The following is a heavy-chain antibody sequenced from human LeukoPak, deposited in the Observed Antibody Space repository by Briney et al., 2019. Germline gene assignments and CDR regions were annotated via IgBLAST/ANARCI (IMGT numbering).Heavy chain of an antibody. Sequence: GGSLRLSYAASGLTFRSQNMNWARQPPAKGLEWVAYISTSGDSTKYADSVEGRFAISRDNVENSLYLLMNSLRVDDTAVYYCVKNGWLDYWGQGIVVTVSS. J-gene: IGHJ4*02. CDR2: ISTSGDST. D-gene: IGHD6-19*01. CDR3: VKNGWLDY. CDR1: GLTFRSQN. V-gene: IGHV3-21*01.